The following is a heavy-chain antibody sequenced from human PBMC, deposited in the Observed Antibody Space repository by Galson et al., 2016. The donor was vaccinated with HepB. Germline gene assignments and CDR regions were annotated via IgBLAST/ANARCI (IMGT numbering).Heavy chain of an antibody. CDR1: GGPINPYY. J-gene: IGHJ6*02. CDR3: ARGQDMGV. Sequence: SETLSLTCTVSGGPINPYYWSWTRQPPGKGLEWIGYIFYSGSTNYNPSLKSRVTISRDTSKGQFSLKLNSVTAADTAVYYCARGQDMGVWGQGTTVTVSS. V-gene: IGHV4-59*01. CDR2: IFYSGST.